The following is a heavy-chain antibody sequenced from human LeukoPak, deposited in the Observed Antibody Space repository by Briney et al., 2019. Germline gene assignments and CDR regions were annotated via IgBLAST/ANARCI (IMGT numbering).Heavy chain of an antibody. J-gene: IGHJ4*02. CDR3: ARGYYFDY. Sequence: SETLSLTCTASGGSISSSTYYWDWIRQPPGKGLEWIGSIYTSGSTNYNPSLKSRVTISVDTSKNQFSLKLSSVTAADTAVYYCARGYYFDYWGQGTLVTVSS. CDR2: IYTSGST. CDR1: GGSISSSTYY. V-gene: IGHV4-39*07.